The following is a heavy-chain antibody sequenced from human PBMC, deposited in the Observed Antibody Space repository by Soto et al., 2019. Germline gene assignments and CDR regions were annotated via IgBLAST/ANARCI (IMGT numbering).Heavy chain of an antibody. CDR3: AKDLCSSSSCYYNYGMDV. D-gene: IGHD2-2*01. V-gene: IGHV3-30*18. CDR2: ISYDGSNK. J-gene: IGHJ6*02. Sequence: QVQLVESGGGVVQPGRSLRLSCAASGFTFRNYAMHWVRQAPGKGLEWVALISYDGSNKYYADPVKGRFTISRDNSKNTLYLQMNSLRAEDTAVYYGAKDLCSSSSCYYNYGMDVWGQGTTVTVSS. CDR1: GFTFRNYA.